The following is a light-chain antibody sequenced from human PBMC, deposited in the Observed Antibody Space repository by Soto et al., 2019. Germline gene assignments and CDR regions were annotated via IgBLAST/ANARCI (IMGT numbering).Light chain of an antibody. CDR2: HAS. CDR1: QSVGRNF. V-gene: IGKV3-20*01. J-gene: IGKJ4*01. Sequence: EIVLTQSPDTLSLSPGERATLSCRASQSVGRNFLAWFQQKPGQAPRLLIYHASSRATGIPDRFSGSGSGTHFTLTISRLEPEDFAVFYCQQYAASPITFGGGTRVEI. CDR3: QQYAASPIT.